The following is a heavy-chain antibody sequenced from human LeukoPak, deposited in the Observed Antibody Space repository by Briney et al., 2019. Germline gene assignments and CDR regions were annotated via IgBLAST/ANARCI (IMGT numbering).Heavy chain of an antibody. CDR1: GDSVSSNSAA. Sequence: SQTLSLTCAISGDSVSSNSAAWNWIRQSPSRGLEWLGRTYYRSKWYNDYAVSVKSRITINPDTSKNQFSLQLNSVTPEDTAVYYCARGPRPPVLRFLEWPPRYNWFDPWGQGTLVTVSS. CDR2: TYYRSKWYN. V-gene: IGHV6-1*01. D-gene: IGHD3-3*01. CDR3: ARGPRPPVLRFLEWPPRYNWFDP. J-gene: IGHJ5*02.